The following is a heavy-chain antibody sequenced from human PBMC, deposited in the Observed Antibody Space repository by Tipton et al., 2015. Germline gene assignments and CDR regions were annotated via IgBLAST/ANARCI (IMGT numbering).Heavy chain of an antibody. D-gene: IGHD3-10*01. CDR2: LSYSGKT. CDR3: ARPRGPMIREAFDI. Sequence: TLSLTCTVSGGSISNSNYYWGWIRQPPGKGLEWIGSLSYSGKTDYNPPLRSRVTISVDTSKNQFSLNLSSLTAADTAIYYCARPRGPMIREAFDIWGQGTMVTVSS. CDR1: GGSISNSNYY. J-gene: IGHJ3*02. V-gene: IGHV4-39*01.